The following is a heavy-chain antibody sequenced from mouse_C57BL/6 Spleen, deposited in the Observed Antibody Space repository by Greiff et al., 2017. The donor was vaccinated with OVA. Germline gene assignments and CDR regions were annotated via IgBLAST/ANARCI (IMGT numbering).Heavy chain of an antibody. D-gene: IGHD1-1*01. Sequence: QVQLQQSGAELVRPGASVTLSCKASGYTFTDYEMHWVKQTPVHGLEWIGAIDPETGGTAYNQKFKGKAILTADKSSSTAYMELRSLTSEDSAVYYCTSNYYYGSSPPFADWGQGTLVTVSA. CDR3: TSNYYYGSSPPFAD. CDR2: IDPETGGT. CDR1: GYTFTDYE. J-gene: IGHJ3*01. V-gene: IGHV1-15*01.